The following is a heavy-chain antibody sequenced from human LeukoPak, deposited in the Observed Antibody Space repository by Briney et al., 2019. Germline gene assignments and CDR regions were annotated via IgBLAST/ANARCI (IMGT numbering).Heavy chain of an antibody. CDR1: GFSLSNAVMS. CDR3: ARTRTHGDPFDY. J-gene: IGHJ4*02. V-gene: IGHV2-26*01. Sequence: ESGPVLVKPTEPLTLTSTVSGFSLSNAVMSMSWIRQPPVKALECLEHIFSNDEKSYSTSLKSRLTISKDPSKSKVVLTMPHMDPVDTATYYCARTRTHGDPFDYWGQGTLVTGSS. D-gene: IGHD2-2*01. CDR2: IFSNDEK.